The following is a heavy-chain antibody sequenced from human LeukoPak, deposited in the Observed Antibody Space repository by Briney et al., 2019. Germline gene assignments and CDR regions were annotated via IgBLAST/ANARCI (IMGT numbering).Heavy chain of an antibody. CDR2: ISWNSGSI. Sequence: GGSLRLSCAASGFTFSSYAMSWVRQAPGKGLEWVSGISWNSGSIGYADSVKGRFTISRDNAKNSLYLQMNSLRAEDTALYYCVKAHIAYYDNSGYYFDYWGQGTLVSVSS. CDR1: GFTFSSYA. CDR3: VKAHIAYYDNSGYYFDY. J-gene: IGHJ4*02. D-gene: IGHD3-22*01. V-gene: IGHV3-9*01.